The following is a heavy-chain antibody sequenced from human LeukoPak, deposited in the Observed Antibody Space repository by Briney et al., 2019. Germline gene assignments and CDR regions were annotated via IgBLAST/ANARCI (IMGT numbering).Heavy chain of an antibody. Sequence: GGSLRLSCAASGFSFNSYAVSWDRQAPGRGREWGSGISDGGSRTYYADSVKGRFTISRDDSKNTLYLQMNSLRAEDTAVYYCAKVQLGIGVDYWGEGTLVTVSS. CDR3: AKVQLGIGVDY. CDR2: ISDGGSRT. J-gene: IGHJ4*02. V-gene: IGHV3-23*01. D-gene: IGHD7-27*01. CDR1: GFSFNSYA.